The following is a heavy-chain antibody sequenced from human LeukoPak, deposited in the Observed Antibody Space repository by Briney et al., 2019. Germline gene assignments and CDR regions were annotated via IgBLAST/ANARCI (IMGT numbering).Heavy chain of an antibody. D-gene: IGHD3-10*01. V-gene: IGHV3-7*01. CDR1: GFTFSNYW. CDR2: IKQDGSEK. Sequence: HPGGSLRLSCATSGFTFSNYWMSWVRQAPGKGLEWVANIKQDGSEKYYVDSVKGRFTISRDNAKNSLYLQMNSLRAEDTAVYYCARVPRGWVRGFSYYDYWGQGTLVTVSS. CDR3: ARVPRGWVRGFSYYDY. J-gene: IGHJ4*02.